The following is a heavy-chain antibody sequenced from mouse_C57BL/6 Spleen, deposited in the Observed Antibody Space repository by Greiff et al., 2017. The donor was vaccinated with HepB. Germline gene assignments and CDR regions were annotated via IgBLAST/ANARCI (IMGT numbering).Heavy chain of an antibody. CDR3: ARDPYYSNWYFDV. V-gene: IGHV5-16*01. J-gene: IGHJ1*03. CDR1: GFTFSDYY. D-gene: IGHD2-5*01. Sequence: DVKLVESEGGLVQPGSSMKLSCTASGFTFSDYYMAWVRQVPEKGLEWVANINYDGSGTYYLDSLKSRFIISRDNAKNILYLQRSSLKSEDTATYYCARDPYYSNWYFDVWGTGTTVTVSS. CDR2: INYDGSGT.